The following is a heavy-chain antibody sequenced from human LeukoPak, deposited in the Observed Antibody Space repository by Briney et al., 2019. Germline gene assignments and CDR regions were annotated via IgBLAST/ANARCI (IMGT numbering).Heavy chain of an antibody. D-gene: IGHD6-19*01. CDR3: ARELSSGWYYFDH. V-gene: IGHV3-7*01. CDR2: IKQDGSDK. CDR1: GFTFSTFW. Sequence: PGGSLRLSCAASGFTFSTFWMTWVRQAPGKGLDWVANIKQDGSDKYYVDSVKGRFTISRDNAKNSLYLQMNSLRAEDTAVYYCARELSSGWYYFDHWGQGTLVSVSS. J-gene: IGHJ4*02.